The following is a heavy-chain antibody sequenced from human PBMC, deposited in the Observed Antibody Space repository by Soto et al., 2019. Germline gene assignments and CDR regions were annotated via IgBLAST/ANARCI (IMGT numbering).Heavy chain of an antibody. J-gene: IGHJ4*02. V-gene: IGHV1-69*01. CDR1: GGSFNRHT. CDR2: IIPIFGTA. D-gene: IGHD3-16*01. CDR3: ARVGGEDTTEYHFAY. Sequence: QVQLVQSGAEVRKPGSSVRVSCKASGGSFNRHTISWVRQAPGQGLEWMGGIIPIFGTANHAQKFQGRVTIIADESTSTVYMELSSLRSDDTAVYYCARVGGEDTTEYHFAYWGQGTLVIVSS.